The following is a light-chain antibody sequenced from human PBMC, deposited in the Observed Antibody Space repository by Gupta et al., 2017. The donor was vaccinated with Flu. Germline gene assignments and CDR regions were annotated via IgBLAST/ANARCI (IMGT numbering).Light chain of an antibody. Sequence: QSVLTPPPSASGTPGQRVTLSCSGSSSNIGSHPVNWYQQLPGAAPRLLIYSNDQRPSGVPGRFSGSKSDTSASLTISGLQTEDEADYHCASWDDKLNGYVVFGGGTRLT. CDR3: ASWDDKLNGYVV. V-gene: IGLV1-44*01. J-gene: IGLJ2*01. CDR2: SND. CDR1: SSNIGSHP.